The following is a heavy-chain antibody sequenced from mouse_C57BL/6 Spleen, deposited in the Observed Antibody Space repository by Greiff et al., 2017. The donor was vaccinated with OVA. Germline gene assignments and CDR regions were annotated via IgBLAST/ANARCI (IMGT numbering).Heavy chain of an antibody. Sequence: VQLKESGPGLVAPSQSLSITCTVSGFSLTSYGVHWVRQPPGKGLEWLVVIWSDGSTTYNSALKSRLSISKYNSKSQVFLKMNSLPTEDTAMYYCARQRGFYGGFAYWGQGTLVTVSA. J-gene: IGHJ3*01. CDR2: IWSDGST. V-gene: IGHV2-6-1*01. CDR1: GFSLTSYG. D-gene: IGHD1-1*01. CDR3: ARQRGFYGGFAY.